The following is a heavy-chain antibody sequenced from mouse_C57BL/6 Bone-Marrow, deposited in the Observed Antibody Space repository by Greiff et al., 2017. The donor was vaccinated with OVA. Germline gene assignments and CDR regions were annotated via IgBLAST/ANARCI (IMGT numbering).Heavy chain of an antibody. CDR1: GFSLTSYG. V-gene: IGHV2-2*01. Sequence: VKLMESGPGLVQPSQSLSITCTVSGFSLTSYGVHWVRQSPGKGLEWLGVIWSGGSTDYNAAFISRLGTSNDNSKSQAFIKMNIEQADDTAIDYGARVTVVAPFAYWGQGTLVTVSA. CDR3: ARVTVVAPFAY. J-gene: IGHJ3*01. D-gene: IGHD1-1*01. CDR2: IWSGGST.